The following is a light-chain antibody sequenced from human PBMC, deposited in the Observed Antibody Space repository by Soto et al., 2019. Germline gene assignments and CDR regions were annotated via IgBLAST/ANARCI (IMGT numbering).Light chain of an antibody. Sequence: QSALTQPASVSGSPGQSITISCTGTSSDIGGYNYVSWYQQHPGKAPKLMLYEVSNRPSGVSNRFSGFKSGNTASLTITGIQAEDEADYYCNSYTSSSTLYVFGTGTKLTVL. CDR3: NSYTSSSTLYV. V-gene: IGLV2-14*01. CDR1: SSDIGGYNY. J-gene: IGLJ1*01. CDR2: EVS.